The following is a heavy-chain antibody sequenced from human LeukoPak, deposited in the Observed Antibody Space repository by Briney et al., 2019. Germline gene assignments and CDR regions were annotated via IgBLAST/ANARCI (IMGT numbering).Heavy chain of an antibody. Sequence: GGSLRPSCAASGFTLSSYAMHWVRQAPGKGLEYVSAISKNGGNTYYANSVKGRLSISRDNSKNTLYLQMGSLRTEDMAVYYCARVGEGRYYQYYYMDVWGKGTTVTVSS. J-gene: IGHJ6*03. CDR1: GFTLSSYA. D-gene: IGHD1-26*01. CDR2: ISKNGGNT. V-gene: IGHV3-64*01. CDR3: ARVGEGRYYQYYYMDV.